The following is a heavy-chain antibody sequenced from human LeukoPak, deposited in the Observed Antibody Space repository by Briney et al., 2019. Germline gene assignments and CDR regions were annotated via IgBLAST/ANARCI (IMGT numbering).Heavy chain of an antibody. CDR2: IYASGST. CDR1: GGSISSYY. CDR3: ARDPRGIVGANHNWFDP. D-gene: IGHD1-26*01. V-gene: IGHV4-4*07. Sequence: PETLCLTCTVSGGSISSYYWSWIRQPAGKGLEWIGRIYASGSTNYNPSLKSRVTMSVDTSKSQFSLKLISVTAADTAVSYCARDPRGIVGANHNWFDPWGQGTLVTVSS. J-gene: IGHJ5*02.